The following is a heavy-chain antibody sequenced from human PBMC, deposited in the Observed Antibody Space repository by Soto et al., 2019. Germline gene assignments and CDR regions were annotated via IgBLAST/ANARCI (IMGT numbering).Heavy chain of an antibody. D-gene: IGHD4-4*01. J-gene: IGHJ6*02. V-gene: IGHV3-23*01. CDR1: GFTFSNSG. CDR3: AKLLHNSYYNVMDV. CDR2: IGPSGNT. Sequence: GGSLRLSCAASGFTFSNSGMRWVRQAPGQGLEWVSSIGPSGNTYYSDAVKGRFTISRDISKNTLFLQMDSLRAEDTATYYCAKLLHNSYYNVMDVWGQGTTVTVSS.